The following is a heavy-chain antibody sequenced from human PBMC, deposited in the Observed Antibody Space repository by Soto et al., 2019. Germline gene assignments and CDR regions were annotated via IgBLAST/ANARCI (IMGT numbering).Heavy chain of an antibody. CDR3: AREGPPIRAHNPPEYFQH. CDR1: GDSISTRSNY. J-gene: IGHJ1*01. CDR2: IYYTGGT. Sequence: SETLSLTCTVSGDSISTRSNYWAWIRQPQGKGLEWIGSIYYTGGTYYNPSLKSRVTLFLDTSKNQFSLNLNSVTAADTAVYYCAREGPPIRAHNPPEYFQHWGQGTPVTVSS. V-gene: IGHV4-39*02.